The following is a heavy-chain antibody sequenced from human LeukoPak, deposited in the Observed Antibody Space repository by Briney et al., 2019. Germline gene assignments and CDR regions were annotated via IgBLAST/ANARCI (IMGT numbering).Heavy chain of an antibody. J-gene: IGHJ4*02. Sequence: GESLKISCKGSGYSFTSYWIGWVRQMPGKGLVWMGFIYPGDSDTRYSPSFQGQVTISADKSISTAYLQWSSLKASDTAMYYCARQATVVTPRWYFDYWGQGTLVTVSS. D-gene: IGHD4-23*01. V-gene: IGHV5-51*01. CDR2: IYPGDSDT. CDR3: ARQATVVTPRWYFDY. CDR1: GYSFTSYW.